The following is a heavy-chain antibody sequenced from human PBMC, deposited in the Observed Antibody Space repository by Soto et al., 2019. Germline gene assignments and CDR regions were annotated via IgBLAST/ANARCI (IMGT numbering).Heavy chain of an antibody. J-gene: IGHJ4*02. Sequence: GGSLRLSCAASGFTFSSYAMTWVRQAPGKGLEWVSGISGSGASTYYADSVKGRVTISRDNSKNTLYLQMNRLRAEDTAVYYCAKDHLVGGSCLDYWGQGTLVTVSS. CDR3: AKDHLVGGSCLDY. V-gene: IGHV3-23*01. CDR2: ISGSGAST. D-gene: IGHD1-26*01. CDR1: GFTFSSYA.